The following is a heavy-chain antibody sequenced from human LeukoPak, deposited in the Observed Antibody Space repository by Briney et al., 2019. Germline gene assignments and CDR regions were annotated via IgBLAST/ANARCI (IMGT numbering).Heavy chain of an antibody. J-gene: IGHJ6*02. Sequence: PGGSLRLSCAASGFTFSSYAMSWVRQAPGKGLEWVSGSSGSGSNTYYADSVKGRFTMSRDNSKNTLYLQMNSLRAEDTAVYYCAKDPAFDLWSGYHGMDVWGQGTTVTVSS. CDR3: AKDPAFDLWSGYHGMDV. CDR2: SSGSGSNT. CDR1: GFTFSSYA. V-gene: IGHV3-23*01. D-gene: IGHD3-3*01.